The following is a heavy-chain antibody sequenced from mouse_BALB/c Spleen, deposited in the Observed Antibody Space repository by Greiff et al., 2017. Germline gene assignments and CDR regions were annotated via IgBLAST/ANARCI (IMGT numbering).Heavy chain of an antibody. CDR3: ARAYYDYGGFAY. Sequence: DLVKPGASVKLSCKASGYTFTSYWINWIKQRPGQGLEWIGRIAPGSGSTYYNEMFKGKATLTVDTSSSTAYIQLSSLSSEDSAVYFCARAYYDYGGFAYWGEGTLVTVAA. CDR1: GYTFTSYW. CDR2: IAPGSGST. V-gene: IGHV1S41*01. D-gene: IGHD2-4*01. J-gene: IGHJ3*01.